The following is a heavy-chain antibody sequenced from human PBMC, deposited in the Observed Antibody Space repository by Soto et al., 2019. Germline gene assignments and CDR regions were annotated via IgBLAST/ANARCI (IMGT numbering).Heavy chain of an antibody. Sequence: ASVKVSCKASGYTFTSYDINWVRQATGQGLEWMGWMNPNSGNTGYAQKFQGRVTMTRNTSISTAYMELRSMRSEDPTQKKYAIVNGILGVDNNYYTMGVGANGTT. D-gene: IGHD3-3*01. CDR3: AIVNGILGVDNNYYTMGV. J-gene: IGHJ6*03. V-gene: IGHV1-8*01. CDR2: MNPNSGNT. CDR1: GYTFTSYD.